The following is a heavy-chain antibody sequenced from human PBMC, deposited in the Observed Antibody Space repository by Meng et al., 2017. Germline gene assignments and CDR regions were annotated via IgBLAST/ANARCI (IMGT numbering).Heavy chain of an antibody. J-gene: IGHJ6*02. CDR1: GGSISSSSYY. CDR3: ARGDYYGSGSYFPYYGMDV. D-gene: IGHD3-10*01. CDR2: IYYSGST. V-gene: IGHV4-39*07. Sequence: SETLSLTCAVYGGSISSSSYYWGWIRQPPGKGLEWIGSIYYSGSTYYNPSLKSRVTISVDTSKNQFSLKLSSVTAADTAVYYCARGDYYGSGSYFPYYGMDVWGQGTTVTVSS.